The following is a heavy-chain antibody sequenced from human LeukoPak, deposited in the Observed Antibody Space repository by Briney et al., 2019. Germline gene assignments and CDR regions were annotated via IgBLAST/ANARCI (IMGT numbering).Heavy chain of an antibody. CDR2: INPYSGVT. V-gene: IGHV1-2*06. J-gene: IGHJ4*02. Sequence: ASVKVSCKASGYTFTGHYIHWVRQAPGQGLEWMGRINPYSGVTNYAQKFQGRVTVTRDTSISTAYMELSSLRSDDTAVYYCAREQQQQGFDYWGQGTLVTVS. CDR1: GYTFTGHY. CDR3: AREQQQQGFDY. D-gene: IGHD6-13*01.